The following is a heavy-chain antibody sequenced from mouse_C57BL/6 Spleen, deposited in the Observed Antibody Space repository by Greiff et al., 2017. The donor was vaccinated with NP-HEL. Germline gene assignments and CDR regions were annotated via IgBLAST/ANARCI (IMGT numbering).Heavy chain of an antibody. J-gene: IGHJ2*01. V-gene: IGHV1-75*01. CDR2: IFPGSGST. CDR3: ARREKDSSGYAFDY. CDR1: GYTFTDYY. Sequence: VQLQESGPELVKPGASVKISCKASGYTFTDYYINWVKQRPGQGLEWIGWIFPGSGSTYYNEKFKGKATLTVDKSSSTAYMLLSSLTSEDSAVYFCARREKDSSGYAFDYWGQGTTLTVSS. D-gene: IGHD3-2*02.